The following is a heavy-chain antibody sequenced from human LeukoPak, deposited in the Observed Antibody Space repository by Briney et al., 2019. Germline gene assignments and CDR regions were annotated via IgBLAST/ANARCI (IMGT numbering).Heavy chain of an antibody. Sequence: SETLPLTCAVYGGSFSGYYWSWIRQPPGKGLEWIGEINHSGSTNYNPSLKSRVTISVDTSKNQFSLKLSSVTAADTAVYYCARGGGRLAVAGNNWFDPWGQGTLVTVSS. CDR2: INHSGST. CDR1: GGSFSGYY. D-gene: IGHD6-19*01. V-gene: IGHV4-34*01. J-gene: IGHJ5*02. CDR3: ARGGGRLAVAGNNWFDP.